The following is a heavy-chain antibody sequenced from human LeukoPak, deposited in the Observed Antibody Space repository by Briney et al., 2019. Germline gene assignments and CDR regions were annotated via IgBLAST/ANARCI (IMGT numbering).Heavy chain of an antibody. Sequence: GGYLRLSCAASGFTFDDYGMHWVRQAPGKGLEWVSGISWNSGSIGYADSVKGRFTISRDNAKNSLYLQMNSLRAEGTALYYCVKDNSIAVAGTFHYWGQGTLVTVSS. CDR2: ISWNSGSI. J-gene: IGHJ4*02. CDR3: VKDNSIAVAGTFHY. V-gene: IGHV3-9*01. D-gene: IGHD6-19*01. CDR1: GFTFDDYG.